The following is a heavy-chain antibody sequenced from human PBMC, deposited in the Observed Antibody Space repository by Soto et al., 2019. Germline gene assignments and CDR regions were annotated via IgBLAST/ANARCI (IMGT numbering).Heavy chain of an antibody. V-gene: IGHV3-33*01. CDR1: GFTFSSNG. CDR3: ARASCSSTSCYALDYYYYGMDV. D-gene: IGHD2-2*01. CDR2: IWYDGSNK. Sequence: QVQLVESGGGVVQPGRSLRLSCAASGFTFSSNGMNWVRQAPGKGLEWVAVIWYDGSNKYHADSVKGRFTISRDNSKNTLYLQMNSLRAEDTAVYYCARASCSSTSCYALDYYYYGMDVW. J-gene: IGHJ6*01.